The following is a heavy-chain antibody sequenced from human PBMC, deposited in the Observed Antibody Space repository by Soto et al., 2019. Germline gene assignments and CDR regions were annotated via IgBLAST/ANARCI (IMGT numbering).Heavy chain of an antibody. CDR3: SRSLDS. Sequence: PGGSLRLSCAASGFTFTSFWMDWVRQAPGKGLEWVANINPDGNEKHYVDSVKGRFTISGDNAKNSLYLQMSGLTAEDSALYYCSRSLDSWGQGTQVTVSS. V-gene: IGHV3-7*01. J-gene: IGHJ4*02. CDR2: INPDGNEK. CDR1: GFTFTSFW.